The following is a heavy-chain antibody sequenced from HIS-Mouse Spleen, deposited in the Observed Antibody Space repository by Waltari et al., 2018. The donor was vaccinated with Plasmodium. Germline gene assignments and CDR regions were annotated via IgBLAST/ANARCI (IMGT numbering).Heavy chain of an antibody. CDR2: INPNSGGT. D-gene: IGHD6-13*01. Sequence: QVQLVQSGAEVKKPGASVKVSCKASGYTFTGYYMHWVRRAPGTGLEWMGWINPNSGGTNYAQKFQGRVTMTRDTSISTAYMGLSRLRSDDTAVYYCARVLGYKAAAGTFVEYFQHWGQGTLVTVSS. J-gene: IGHJ1*01. V-gene: IGHV1-2*02. CDR1: GYTFTGYY. CDR3: ARVLGYKAAAGTFVEYFQH.